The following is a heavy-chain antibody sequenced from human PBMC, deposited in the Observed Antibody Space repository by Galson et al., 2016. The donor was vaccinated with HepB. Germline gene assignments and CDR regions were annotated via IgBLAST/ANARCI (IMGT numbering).Heavy chain of an antibody. CDR3: ATLFFGSGSFGY. CDR2: VYSGGNT. D-gene: IGHD3-10*01. V-gene: IGHV3-53*01. Sequence: SLRLSCAVSGFTVSGNYMSWVRQAPGRGLEWLSIVYSGGNTYYADSVQGRFIISRDNSNNTLYLQMNNLRAEDTALYYCATLFFGSGSFGYWGQGTLVSVSS. CDR1: GFTVSGNY. J-gene: IGHJ4*02.